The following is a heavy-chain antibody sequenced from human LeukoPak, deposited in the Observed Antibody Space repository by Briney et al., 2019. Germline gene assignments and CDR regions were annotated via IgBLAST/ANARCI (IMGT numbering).Heavy chain of an antibody. Sequence: GASVKVSCKASGYTFTSYYMHWVRQAPGQGLEWMGIINPSGGSTSYAQKFQGRVAMTWDTSTSTVYMELYSLTSEDTAVYYCAREGVITMVRGVTAWFDPWGQGTLVTVSS. CDR1: GYTFTSYY. V-gene: IGHV1-46*01. CDR3: AREGVITMVRGVTAWFDP. J-gene: IGHJ5*02. D-gene: IGHD3-10*01. CDR2: INPSGGST.